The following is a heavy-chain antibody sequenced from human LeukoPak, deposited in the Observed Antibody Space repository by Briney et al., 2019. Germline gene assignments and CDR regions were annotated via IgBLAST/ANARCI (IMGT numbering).Heavy chain of an antibody. CDR2: IKRDGSEK. CDR3: ARDTLGSSGYYIY. V-gene: IGHV3-7*03. J-gene: IGHJ4*02. Sequence: GGSLRLSCAASGFTFSSYWMTWVRQAPGKGLEWVANIKRDGSEKHYVDSVKGRFTISRDNAKNSMFLQMNSLRAEDTAVYYCARDTLGSSGYYIYWGQGTLVTVSS. D-gene: IGHD3-3*01. CDR1: GFTFSSYW.